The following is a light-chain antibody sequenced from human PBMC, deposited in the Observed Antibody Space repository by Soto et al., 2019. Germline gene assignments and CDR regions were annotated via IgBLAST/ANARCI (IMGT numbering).Light chain of an antibody. Sequence: EIGLTRSPATLSLSPRPRCSLSCRASQSISSHLAWYQQRPGQGVRILIYDASHRATGIPVRFSGSGSGTDFTLTINSLEPEDFAVYYCQQRSDWLTFGRGNKGDIK. V-gene: IGKV3-11*01. J-gene: IGKJ4*01. CDR1: QSISSH. CDR3: QQRSDWLT. CDR2: DAS.